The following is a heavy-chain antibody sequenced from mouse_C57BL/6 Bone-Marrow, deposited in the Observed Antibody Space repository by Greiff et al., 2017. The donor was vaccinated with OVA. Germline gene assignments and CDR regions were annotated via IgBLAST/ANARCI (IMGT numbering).Heavy chain of an antibody. V-gene: IGHV5-6*01. Sequence: EVLLVESGGDLVKPGGSLKLSCAASGFTFSSYGMSWVRQTPDQRLEWVATISSGGSYTSYPDSVPGRFTLSRDNAKNTLYLQMSSQKSEDTAMYYCARPLNGDLDYWGQGTTLTVSS. J-gene: IGHJ2*01. CDR3: ARPLNGDLDY. CDR1: GFTFSSYG. CDR2: ISSGGSYT.